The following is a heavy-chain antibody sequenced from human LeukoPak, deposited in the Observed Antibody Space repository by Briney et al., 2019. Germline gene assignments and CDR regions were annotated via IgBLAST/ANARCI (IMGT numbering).Heavy chain of an antibody. J-gene: IGHJ4*02. CDR1: GGTFSSYA. CDR3: ARDGGYSNDTHPLYN. CDR2: IIPIFGTA. V-gene: IGHV1-69*13. D-gene: IGHD5-18*01. Sequence: SVKVSCKASGGTFSSYAISWVRQAPGQGLEWMGGIIPIFGTANYAQKFQGRVTIAADESTSTAYMELSSLRSEDTAVYYCARDGGYSNDTHPLYNWGQGTLVTVSS.